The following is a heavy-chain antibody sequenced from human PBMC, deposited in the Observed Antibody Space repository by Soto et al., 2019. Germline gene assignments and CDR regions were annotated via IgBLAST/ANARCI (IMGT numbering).Heavy chain of an antibody. CDR3: ARVLGDFWSCYYTGHFDY. CDR1: GGTFSSYA. D-gene: IGHD3-3*01. CDR2: IIPIFGTA. Sequence: QVQLVQSGAEVKKPGSSVKVSCKASGGTFSSYAISWVRQAPGQGLEWMCGIIPIFGTANYAQKFQGRVTITADKSTSTAYMDLSSLRSEDTAVYYCARVLGDFWSCYYTGHFDYWGQGNLVNVSS. V-gene: IGHV1-69*06. J-gene: IGHJ4*02.